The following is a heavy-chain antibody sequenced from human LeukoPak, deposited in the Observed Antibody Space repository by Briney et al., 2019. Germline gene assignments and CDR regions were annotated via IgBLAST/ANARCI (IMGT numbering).Heavy chain of an antibody. CDR1: GGSISSYY. J-gene: IGHJ5*02. CDR2: IYYSGST. V-gene: IGHV4-59*04. D-gene: IGHD3-10*01. Sequence: SETLSLTCTVSGGSISSYYWSWIRQPPGKGLEWIGSIYYSGSTYYNPSLKSRVTMSVDTSKTQFSLKLSSVTAADTAVYYCARHRGRQVTAVRGVIGFDPWGQGTLVTVSS. CDR3: ARHRGRQVTAVRGVIGFDP.